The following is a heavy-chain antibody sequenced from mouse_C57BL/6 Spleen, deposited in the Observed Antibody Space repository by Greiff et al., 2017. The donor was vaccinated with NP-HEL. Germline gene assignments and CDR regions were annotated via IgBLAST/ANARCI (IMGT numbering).Heavy chain of an antibody. CDR3: AREGGYYSNFFAY. D-gene: IGHD2-5*01. CDR1: GFTFSSYA. Sequence: EVHLVESGGGLVKPGGSLKLSCAASGFTFSSYAMSWVRQTPEKRLEWVATISDGGSYTYYPDNVKGRFTISRDNAKNNLYLQMSHLKSEDTAMYYCAREGGYYSNFFAYWGQGTLVTVSA. V-gene: IGHV5-4*01. J-gene: IGHJ3*01. CDR2: ISDGGSYT.